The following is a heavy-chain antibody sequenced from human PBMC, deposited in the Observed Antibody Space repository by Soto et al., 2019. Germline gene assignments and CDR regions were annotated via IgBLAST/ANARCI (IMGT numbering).Heavy chain of an antibody. J-gene: IGHJ4*02. CDR1: GYTFNSHE. CDR2: ISGSGTT. V-gene: IGHV3-48*03. CDR3: ARGGIH. D-gene: IGHD6-13*01. Sequence: EVKLVESGGGSGQPGGSLRLSCVASGYTFNSHEMNWIRQTPGKGLEWFSSISGSGTTKYADSVKGRFTISRDNAHKSIYLEMNSLRDEDTGVYYCARGGIHWGQGALVTVSS.